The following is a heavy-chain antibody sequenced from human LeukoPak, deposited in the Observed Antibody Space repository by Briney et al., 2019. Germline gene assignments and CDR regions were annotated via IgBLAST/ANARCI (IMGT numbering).Heavy chain of an antibody. CDR2: IWYDGSNK. CDR1: GFTFSSYG. J-gene: IGHJ4*02. V-gene: IGHV3-33*01. D-gene: IGHD3-22*01. CDR3: ARGEYYYDSSGHYI. Sequence: GGSLRLSCAASGFTFSSYGMHWVRQAPGKGLEWVAVIWYDGSNKYYADSVKGRFTISRDNSKNTLYLQMNSLRAEDTAVYYCARGEYYYDSSGHYIWGQGTLVTVSS.